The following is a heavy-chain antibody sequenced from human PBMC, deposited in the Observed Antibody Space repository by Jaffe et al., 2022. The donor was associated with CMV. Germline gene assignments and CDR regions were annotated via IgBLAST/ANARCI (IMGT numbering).Heavy chain of an antibody. V-gene: IGHV1-69*09. J-gene: IGHJ6*03. Sequence: QVQLVQSGAEVKKPGSSVKVSCKASGGTFSSYAISWVRQAPGQGLEWMGRIIPILGIANYAQKFQGRVTITADKSTSTAYMELSSLRSEDTAVYYCARDRYDFWSGYYYYYYYMDVWGKGTTVTVSS. CDR3: ARDRYDFWSGYYYYYYYMDV. CDR1: GGTFSSYA. CDR2: IIPILGIA. D-gene: IGHD3-3*01.